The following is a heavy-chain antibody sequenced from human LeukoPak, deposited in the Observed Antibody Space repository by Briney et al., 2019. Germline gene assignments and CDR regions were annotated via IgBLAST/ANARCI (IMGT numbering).Heavy chain of an antibody. CDR3: AKDRLVHDY. Sequence: AGGSLRLSCAASGFSFSNHAMSWVRQAPGKGLEWVSVISGSGGTIYYAASVKGRFTISRDNSKNTLYLQMNSLRAEDTAVYYCAKDRLVHDYWDQGTLVTVSS. J-gene: IGHJ4*02. CDR1: GFSFSNHA. V-gene: IGHV3-23*01. D-gene: IGHD6-13*01. CDR2: ISGSGGTI.